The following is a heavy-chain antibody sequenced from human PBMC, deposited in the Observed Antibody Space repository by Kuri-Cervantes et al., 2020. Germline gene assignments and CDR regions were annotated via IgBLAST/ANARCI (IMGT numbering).Heavy chain of an antibody. CDR3: ARDVAVAGSNWFDP. CDR2: MNPNSGNT. J-gene: IGHJ5*02. V-gene: IGHV1-8*02. D-gene: IGHD6-19*01. Sequence: ASVKVSCKASGYTFTGYYMHWVRQAPGQGLEWMGWMNPNSGNTGYAQKFQGGVTMTRDTSTSTVYMELSSLRSEDTAVYYCARDVAVAGSNWFDPWGQGTLVTVSS. CDR1: GYTFTGYY.